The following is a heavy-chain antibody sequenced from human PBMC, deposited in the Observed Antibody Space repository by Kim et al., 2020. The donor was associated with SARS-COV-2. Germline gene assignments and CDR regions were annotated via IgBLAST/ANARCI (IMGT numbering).Heavy chain of an antibody. J-gene: IGHJ3*01. V-gene: IGHV3-73*01. CDR3: IRGPGTTLTFWVAF. Sequence: GGSLRLSCGASGFTFSDSAMHWVRRASGKGLEWVGRIRSKVNGSATAYSASERGRFTISRDDSRNTAYLQMNSLKSADTAVYYSIRGPGTTLTFWVAF. CDR1: GFTFSDSA. CDR2: IRSKVNGSAT. D-gene: IGHD1-1*01.